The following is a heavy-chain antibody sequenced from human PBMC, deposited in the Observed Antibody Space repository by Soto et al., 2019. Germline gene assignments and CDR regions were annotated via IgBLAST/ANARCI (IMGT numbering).Heavy chain of an antibody. J-gene: IGHJ4*02. CDR2: IRSEANGGTT. D-gene: IGHD1-26*01. CDR1: GFTFADYT. V-gene: IGHV3-49*04. Sequence: GGSLRLSCTGSGFTFADYTTSWVRQAPGKGLEWVGLIRSEANGGTTHYAASVHGGFIISRDDSRGIAFLQMNNLKSEDTAVYYCTRVGKFDYWGQGTLVTVPQ. CDR3: TRVGKFDY.